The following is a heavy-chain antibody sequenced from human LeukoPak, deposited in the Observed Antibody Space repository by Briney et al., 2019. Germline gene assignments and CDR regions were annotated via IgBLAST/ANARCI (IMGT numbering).Heavy chain of an antibody. CDR2: TYYSGST. V-gene: IGHV4-30-4*08. Sequence: SETLSLTCTVSGGSISSGDYYWSWIRQPPGKGLEWIGYTYYSGSTYYNPSLKSRVTISVDTSKNQFSLKLSSVTAADTAVYYCASFNYYDSSGYYYVLEAFDIWGQGTMVTVSS. CDR1: GGSISSGDYY. J-gene: IGHJ3*02. CDR3: ASFNYYDSSGYYYVLEAFDI. D-gene: IGHD3-22*01.